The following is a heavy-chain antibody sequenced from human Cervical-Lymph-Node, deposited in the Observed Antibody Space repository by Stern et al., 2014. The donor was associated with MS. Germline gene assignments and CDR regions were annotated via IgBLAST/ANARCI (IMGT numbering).Heavy chain of an antibody. Sequence: QVQLVQSGAEVRQPGSSMKVSCKASGGTFNTFDISWVRQTPGQGLEWLGGITPLLRTTIYARNFQGRVSISSDESATTAYMEMSNLTSEDTALYYCTRHQGGIAAFWGQGTLVTVSS. V-gene: IGHV1-69*01. CDR2: ITPLLRTT. J-gene: IGHJ4*02. CDR1: GGTFNTFD. D-gene: IGHD6-13*01. CDR3: TRHQGGIAAF.